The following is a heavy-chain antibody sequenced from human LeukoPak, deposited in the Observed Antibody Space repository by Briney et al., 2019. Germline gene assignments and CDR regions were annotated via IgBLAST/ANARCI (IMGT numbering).Heavy chain of an antibody. J-gene: IGHJ3*02. Sequence: PSETLSLTCTVSGGSISSSSYYWGWIRQPPGKGLEWIGSIYYSGSTYYNPSLKSRVTISVDTSKNQFSLKLSSVTAADTAVYYCAREVIHSSSWNHDAFDIWGQGTMVTVSS. V-gene: IGHV4-39*07. CDR2: IYYSGST. CDR1: GGSISSSSYY. CDR3: AREVIHSSSWNHDAFDI. D-gene: IGHD6-13*01.